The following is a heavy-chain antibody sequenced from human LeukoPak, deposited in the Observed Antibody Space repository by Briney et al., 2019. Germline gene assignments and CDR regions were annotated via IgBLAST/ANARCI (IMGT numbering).Heavy chain of an antibody. V-gene: IGHV1-18*01. D-gene: IGHD2-21*02. CDR1: GYTFTSYG. J-gene: IGHJ4*02. CDR3: ARRCGGDCYSSLDY. Sequence: ASVKVSCKASGYTFTSYGISWVRQAPGQGPEWMGWISAYNGNTNYAQKLQGRVTMTTDTSTSTAYMELRSLRSDDTAVYYCARRCGGDCYSSLDYWGQGTLVTVSS. CDR2: ISAYNGNT.